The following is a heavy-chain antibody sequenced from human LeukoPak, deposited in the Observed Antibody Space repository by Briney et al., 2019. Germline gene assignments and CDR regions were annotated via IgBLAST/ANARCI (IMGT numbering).Heavy chain of an antibody. J-gene: IGHJ4*02. D-gene: IGHD3-3*01. CDR2: INSDGRST. Sequence: GGSLRLSCAASGFTFSTSWMHWVRQVPGKGLVWVSRINSDGRSTDYADSVKGRFTISRDNTKNTLYLQMNSLRVEDTAMYYCVHTVWSGNYFDYWGQGTLGTVSS. V-gene: IGHV3-74*01. CDR1: GFTFSTSW. CDR3: VHTVWSGNYFDY.